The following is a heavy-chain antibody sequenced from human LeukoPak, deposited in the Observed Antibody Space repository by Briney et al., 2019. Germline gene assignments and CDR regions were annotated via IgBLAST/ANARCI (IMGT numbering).Heavy chain of an antibody. J-gene: IGHJ3*02. CDR3: ARSAVEGAFDI. CDR2: INWNGGIT. Sequence: GGSLRLSCAASGFTFDDYGMSWVRQAPGKGLEWVSGINWNGGITAYADSVKGRFTISRDNAKNSLYLQMNSLRAEDTAVYYCARSAVEGAFDIWGQGTMVTVSS. V-gene: IGHV3-20*04. D-gene: IGHD5-24*01. CDR1: GFTFDDYG.